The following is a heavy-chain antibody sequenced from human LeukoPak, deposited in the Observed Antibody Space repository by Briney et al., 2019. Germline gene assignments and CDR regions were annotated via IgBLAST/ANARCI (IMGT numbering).Heavy chain of an antibody. D-gene: IGHD1-26*01. CDR1: GFTFSSYA. J-gene: IGHJ4*02. CDR3: ARDRVGATNNYFDY. CDR2: ISYDGSNK. Sequence: GGSLRLSCAASGFTFSSYAMHWVRQAPGKGLEWVAVISYDGSNKYYADSVKGRFTISRNNSKNTLYLQMNSLRAEDTAVYYCARDRVGATNNYFDYWGQGTLVTVSS. V-gene: IGHV3-30*04.